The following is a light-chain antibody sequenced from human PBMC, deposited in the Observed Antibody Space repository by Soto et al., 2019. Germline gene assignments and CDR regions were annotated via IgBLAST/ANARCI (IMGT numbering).Light chain of an antibody. CDR2: QDS. V-gene: IGLV3-1*01. Sequence: SYELTQPPSVSVSPGRTARITCSGDKLGDKYACWYQQKPGQSPVLVIYQDSKRPSGIPERFSGSNSGNTATLTISGTQAMDEADYYCQAWDSSTVVFGGGTKVTVL. CDR1: KLGDKY. J-gene: IGLJ2*01. CDR3: QAWDSSTVV.